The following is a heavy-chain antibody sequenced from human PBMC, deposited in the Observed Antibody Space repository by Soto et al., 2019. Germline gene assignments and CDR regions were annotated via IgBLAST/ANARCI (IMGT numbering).Heavy chain of an antibody. CDR2: IYYSGTT. J-gene: IGHJ5*02. V-gene: IGHV4-61*01. CDR3: SSENPGTGTSSFHP. CDR1: GGSVTSGTYF. D-gene: IGHD1-1*01. Sequence: SETLSLTCSVSGGSVTSGTYFWSWIRQPPGKGLEWIGYIYYSGTTNYNPSLKSRVTISIDRSKNQFSLQLSSVTAADTAVYYCSSENPGTGTSSFHPWGQGTLVTVSS.